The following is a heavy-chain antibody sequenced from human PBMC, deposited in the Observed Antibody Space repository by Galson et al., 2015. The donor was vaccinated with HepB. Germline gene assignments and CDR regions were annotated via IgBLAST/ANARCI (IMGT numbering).Heavy chain of an antibody. Sequence: SLRLSCAASGFSFNSYSMNWVRQAPGKGLEWVSYISSSTTTIYYADSVKGRFTISRDNAKNSLSLQMNSLRDEDTAVYYCARDDPRRDDGRDTAFDIWGQGTMVTVSS. J-gene: IGHJ3*02. CDR1: GFSFNSYS. V-gene: IGHV3-48*02. D-gene: IGHD2-21*02. CDR3: ARDDPRRDDGRDTAFDI. CDR2: ISSSTTTI.